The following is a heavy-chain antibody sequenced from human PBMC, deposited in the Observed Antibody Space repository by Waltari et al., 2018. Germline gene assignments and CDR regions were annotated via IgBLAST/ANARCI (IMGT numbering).Heavy chain of an antibody. V-gene: IGHV1-2*02. CDR1: GYTSTDNY. CDR3: ARGDPSVYYTSHMDV. CDR2: INPNNGGT. Sequence: QVQLVQSGAEVKKPGASVKVSCKASGYTSTDNYMHWVRQAPGQGLEWMGWINPNNGGTNYAQKFQGRVTMTRDTSISTAFMDLSRLKSDDTAVYFCARGDPSVYYTSHMDVWGKGTTVTVSS. D-gene: IGHD3-3*01. J-gene: IGHJ6*03.